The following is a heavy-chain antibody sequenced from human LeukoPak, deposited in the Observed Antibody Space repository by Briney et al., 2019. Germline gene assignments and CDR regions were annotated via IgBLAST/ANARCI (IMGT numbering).Heavy chain of an antibody. D-gene: IGHD3-3*01. V-gene: IGHV3-23*01. CDR3: ASRPASETYYAVFDY. Sequence: GGSLRLSCVASGLTFSSHAMTWVRQTPGKGLEWVSGITGSGGSTYHAESVKGRFIISRDNSKNTLYLQMNNLRAEDTVVYYCASRPASETYYAVFDYWGQGTLVTVSS. CDR2: ITGSGGST. CDR1: GLTFSSHA. J-gene: IGHJ4*02.